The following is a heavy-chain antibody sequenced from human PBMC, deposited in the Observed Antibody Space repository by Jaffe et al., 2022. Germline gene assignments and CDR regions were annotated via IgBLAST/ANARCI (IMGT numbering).Heavy chain of an antibody. CDR2: IRYDGSNK. D-gene: IGHD3-9*01. CDR1: GFTFSSYG. Sequence: QVQLVESGGGVVQPGGSLRLSCAASGFTFSSYGMHWVRQAPGKGLEWVAFIRYDGSNKYYADSVKGRFTISRDNSKNTLYLQMNSLRAEDTAVYYCANSKFDWRYFDYWGQGTLVTVSS. CDR3: ANSKFDWRYFDY. J-gene: IGHJ4*02. V-gene: IGHV3-30*02.